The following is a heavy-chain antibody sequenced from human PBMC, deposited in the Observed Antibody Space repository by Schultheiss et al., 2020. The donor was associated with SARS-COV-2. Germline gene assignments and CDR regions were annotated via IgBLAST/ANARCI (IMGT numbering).Heavy chain of an antibody. J-gene: IGHJ3*02. V-gene: IGHV3-23*01. CDR1: GFTVSSNY. CDR3: AKDQDWTHAFDI. CDR2: ISGSGGST. Sequence: GGSLRLSCAASGFTVSSNYMSWVRQAPGKGLEWVSVISGSGGSTYYADSVKGRFTISRDNSKNSLYLQMNSLRAEDTAVYYCAKDQDWTHAFDIWGQGTMVTVSS. D-gene: IGHD1-1*01.